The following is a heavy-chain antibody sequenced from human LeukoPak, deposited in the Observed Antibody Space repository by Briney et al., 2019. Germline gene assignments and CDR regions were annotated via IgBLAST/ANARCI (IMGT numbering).Heavy chain of an antibody. Sequence: SETLSLTCTVSGGSISSSSYYWGWIRQPPGKGLEWIGSIHYSGSTYYNPSLKSRVTMSVDTSKNQFSLKLSSVTAADTAVYYCAKSLTGLTYYDFWSGYPVEDYWGQGTLVTVSS. CDR1: GGSISSSSYY. D-gene: IGHD3-3*01. J-gene: IGHJ4*02. V-gene: IGHV4-39*07. CDR2: IHYSGST. CDR3: AKSLTGLTYYDFWSGYPVEDY.